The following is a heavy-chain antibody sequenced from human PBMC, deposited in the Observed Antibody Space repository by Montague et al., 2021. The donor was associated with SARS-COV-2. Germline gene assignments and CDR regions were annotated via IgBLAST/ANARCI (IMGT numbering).Heavy chain of an antibody. CDR2: ISHGGGT. V-gene: IGHV4-34*01. CDR1: GGSFSSY. D-gene: IGHD2-15*01. CDR3: ASHCGGGRCCFGMDV. Sequence: SETLSLTCDVYGGSFSSYWSWIRQPPGRGLEWVGQISHGGGTNYNPSLQKRVTISVDTSKNQVSLKLSSVTAADTAVYYCASHCGGGRCCFGMDVWGQGTTVTVSS. J-gene: IGHJ6*02.